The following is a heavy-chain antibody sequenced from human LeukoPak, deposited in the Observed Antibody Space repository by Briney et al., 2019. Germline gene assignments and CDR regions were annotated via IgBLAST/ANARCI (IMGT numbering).Heavy chain of an antibody. V-gene: IGHV4-39*01. J-gene: IGHJ6*02. CDR3: AALEGSIWPYYGMYG. D-gene: IGHD4-11*01. CDR2: IYYSGST. Sequence: SETLSLTCTVSGGSIRTSYSWGWIRPPPGKGLEWIGSIYYSGSTYYNPSLKSRVTISVDTSKNQFSLKLSSVTAADTSVYYCAALEGSIWPYYGMYGWGQGTTVTVSS. CDR1: GGSIRTSYS.